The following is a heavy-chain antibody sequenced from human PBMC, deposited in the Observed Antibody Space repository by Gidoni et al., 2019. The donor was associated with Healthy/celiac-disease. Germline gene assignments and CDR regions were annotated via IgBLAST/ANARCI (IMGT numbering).Heavy chain of an antibody. Sequence: EVQLLESGGGLVQPGGSLRLSCAASGFTFSSYAMSWVRQAPGKGLEWVSAISGSVGSTYYADSVKDRFTISRDNSKNTLYLQMNSLRAEDTAVYYCAKGGLATNVNYWGQGTLVTVSS. CDR3: AKGGLATNVNY. J-gene: IGHJ4*02. CDR2: ISGSVGST. D-gene: IGHD5-12*01. CDR1: GFTFSSYA. V-gene: IGHV3-23*01.